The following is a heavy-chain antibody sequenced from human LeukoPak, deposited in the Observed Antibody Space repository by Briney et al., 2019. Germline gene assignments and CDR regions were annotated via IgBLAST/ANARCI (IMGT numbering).Heavy chain of an antibody. D-gene: IGHD3-3*01. Sequence: ASVKVSCKASGYTFTSYGISWVRQAPGQGLEWMGWISAYNGNTNYAQKLQGRVTMTTDTSTSTAYMELRSLRSDDTAVYYCARPESYDFWSGYYGSWAFDIWGQGTMVTVSS. CDR2: ISAYNGNT. CDR3: ARPESYDFWSGYYGSWAFDI. V-gene: IGHV1-18*01. CDR1: GYTFTSYG. J-gene: IGHJ3*02.